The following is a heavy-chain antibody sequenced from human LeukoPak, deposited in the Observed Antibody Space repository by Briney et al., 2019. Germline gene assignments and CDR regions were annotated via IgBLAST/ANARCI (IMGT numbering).Heavy chain of an antibody. J-gene: IGHJ5*02. V-gene: IGHV3-30*18. CDR1: GFTFSSYG. Sequence: GGSLRLSCAASGFTFSSYGMHWVRQAPGKGLEWVAVISYDGSNKYYADSVKGRFTISRDNSKNTLYLQMNSLRAEDTAVYYCAEDVNYGDYNWFDPWGQGTLVTVSS. D-gene: IGHD4-17*01. CDR2: ISYDGSNK. CDR3: AEDVNYGDYNWFDP.